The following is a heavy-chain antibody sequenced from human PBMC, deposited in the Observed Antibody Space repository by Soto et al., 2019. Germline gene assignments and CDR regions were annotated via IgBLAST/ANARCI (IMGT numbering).Heavy chain of an antibody. Sequence: ASVKVSCKASGYTFTSYYMHWVRQAPGQGLEGMGIINPSGGSTSYAQKFQGRVTITRDTSTSTVYMELSSLRSEDTAVYYCERDSVVRGVGNWLDPWGQGTLGNVSP. D-gene: IGHD3-10*01. CDR1: GYTFTSYY. CDR3: ERDSVVRGVGNWLDP. V-gene: IGHV1-46*01. J-gene: IGHJ5*02. CDR2: INPSGGST.